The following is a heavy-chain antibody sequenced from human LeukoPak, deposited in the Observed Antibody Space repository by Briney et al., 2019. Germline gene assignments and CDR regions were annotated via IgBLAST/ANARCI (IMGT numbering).Heavy chain of an antibody. J-gene: IGHJ4*02. CDR3: ARPYYDFWSGYYTDPFDY. V-gene: IGHV3-7*01. Sequence: GGSLRLSCAASGFTFSSYWMSWVRQAPGKGLEWVANIKQDGSEKYYVDSVKGRFTISRDNANNSLYLQMNSLRAEDTAVYYCARPYYDFWSGYYTDPFDYWGQGTLVTVSS. CDR2: IKQDGSEK. D-gene: IGHD3-3*01. CDR1: GFTFSSYW.